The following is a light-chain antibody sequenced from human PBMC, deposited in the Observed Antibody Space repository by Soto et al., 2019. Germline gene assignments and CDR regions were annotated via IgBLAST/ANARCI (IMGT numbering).Light chain of an antibody. CDR3: XQYNNWPYT. CDR1: QSVSSN. V-gene: IGKV3-15*01. Sequence: EIVMTQSPATLSVSPGERATLSCRASQSVSSNLAWYQQKPGQAPRLLIYGASTRATGIPARFSGSGSGTEXXLXXXSLQSXDFAXXXXXQYNNWPYTFGQGTKLEIK. CDR2: GAS. J-gene: IGKJ2*01.